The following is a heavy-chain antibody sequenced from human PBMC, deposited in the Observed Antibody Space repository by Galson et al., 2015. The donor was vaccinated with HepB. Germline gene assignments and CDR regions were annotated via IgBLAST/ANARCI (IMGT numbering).Heavy chain of an antibody. CDR3: AKATLSSCDGVTCSPFAS. Sequence: SLRLSCAASGFTFSSYAMNWVRQIPGKGLHWVSSITGGGGATYHADSVKGRFTVSRDDSKNTLYLEMNSLRAEDTAVYYCAKATLSSCDGVTCSPFASWGQGVLVPAPS. CDR1: GFTFSSYA. CDR2: ITGGGGAT. V-gene: IGHV3-23*01. D-gene: IGHD2-15*01. J-gene: IGHJ4*02.